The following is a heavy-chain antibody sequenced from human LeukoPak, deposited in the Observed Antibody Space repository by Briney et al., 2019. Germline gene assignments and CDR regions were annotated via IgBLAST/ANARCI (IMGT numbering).Heavy chain of an antibody. CDR2: INPNSGGT. CDR1: GYTFTGYY. V-gene: IGHV1-2*02. CDR3: ASRPDQHLLYYFDY. Sequence: ASVKVSCKGSGYTFTGYYMHWVRQAPGQGLEWMGWINPNSGGTKYAQKFQGRVTMTSDASISTAYMELSSLRSDDTAVYYCASRPDQHLLYYFDYWGQGALATVSS. D-gene: IGHD2-15*01. J-gene: IGHJ4*02.